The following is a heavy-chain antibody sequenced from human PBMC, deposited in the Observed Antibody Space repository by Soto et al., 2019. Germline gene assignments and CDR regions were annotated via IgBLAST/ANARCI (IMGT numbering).Heavy chain of an antibody. Sequence: QVQLGQSGTEVRKPGASVRLSCATSGDNFNQYYIHRVRQDPGQGLAWRGINNLRGGTTEYAHKFRGRVTVTGDTSTRTAYMELSSLRSEDTAVYFCARGPDDSDVPRWDHWGQGTLITVSS. CDR3: ARGPDDSDVPRWDH. CDR2: NNLRGGTT. CDR1: GDNFNQYY. D-gene: IGHD4-17*01. J-gene: IGHJ4*02. V-gene: IGHV1-46*02.